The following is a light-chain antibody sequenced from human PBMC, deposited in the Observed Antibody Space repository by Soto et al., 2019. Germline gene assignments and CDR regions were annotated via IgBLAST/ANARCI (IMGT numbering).Light chain of an antibody. CDR1: SSDVGIYNL. V-gene: IGLV2-23*01. CDR2: VGT. J-gene: IGLJ3*02. Sequence: QSALTQPASVSGSPGQSITISCTGTSSDVGIYNLVSWYQQHPGKAPKLMIYVGTKRPSGVSTRFSGSKSGNTASLTIFGLQAEDEADYYCCSYAGSNTWVFGGGTKLTVL. CDR3: CSYAGSNTWV.